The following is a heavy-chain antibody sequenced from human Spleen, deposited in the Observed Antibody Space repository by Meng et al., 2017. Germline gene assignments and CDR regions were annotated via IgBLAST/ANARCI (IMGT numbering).Heavy chain of an antibody. CDR3: SGHVDY. CDR2: MKSNVDGGTV. V-gene: IGHV3-15*01. CDR1: GLTFSNAW. J-gene: IGHJ4*01. Sequence: EVQLVESGGGFVKPGGSLRLSCAASGLTFSNAWMTWVRQAPGKGLEWIGRMKSNVDGGTVDYAAAVKGRFFISSDDSENTFYLQMNSLKTEDTAVYYCSGHVDYWGHGTLVTVSS.